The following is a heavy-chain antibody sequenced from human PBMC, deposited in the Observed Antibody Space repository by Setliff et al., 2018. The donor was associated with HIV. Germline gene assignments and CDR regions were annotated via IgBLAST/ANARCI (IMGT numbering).Heavy chain of an antibody. D-gene: IGHD3-22*01. Sequence: KPSETLSLTCTVSGGSISSTAYYWGWIRQPPGKGLEWIGTIYDSGTTHFSSGNTYYNPSLKSRVTMSGDTSKNQFSLRLSSVTAADTAVYYCARHFDSCGYLGDAFDTWGQGTMVTVSS. J-gene: IGHJ3*02. CDR2: IYDSGTTHFSSGNT. V-gene: IGHV4-39*01. CDR1: GGSISSTAYY. CDR3: ARHFDSCGYLGDAFDT.